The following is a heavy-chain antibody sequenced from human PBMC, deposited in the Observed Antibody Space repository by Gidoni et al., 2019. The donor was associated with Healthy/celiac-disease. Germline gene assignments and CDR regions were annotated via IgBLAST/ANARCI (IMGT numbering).Heavy chain of an antibody. CDR1: GFTFSDYY. V-gene: IGHV3-11*01. D-gene: IGHD1-26*01. Sequence: QVQLVEAGGGLVKPGGSLRLPCAAYGFTFSDYYMSWIRQAPGTGLEWVSYIISSGSTIYYADSVKGRFTISRDNAKNSLYLQMNSLRAEDTAVYYCARDHSDSGYFDYWGQGTLVTVSS. J-gene: IGHJ4*02. CDR2: IISSGSTI. CDR3: ARDHSDSGYFDY.